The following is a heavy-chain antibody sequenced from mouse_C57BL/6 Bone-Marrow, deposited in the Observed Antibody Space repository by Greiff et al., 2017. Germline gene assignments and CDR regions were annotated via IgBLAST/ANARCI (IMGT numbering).Heavy chain of an antibody. V-gene: IGHV5-6*01. Sequence: EVQLVESGGDLVKPGGSLKLSCAASGFTFSSYGMSWVRQTPDKRLGWVATISSGGSYTYYPDSVKGRFTISRDNAKNTLYLQMSSLKSEDTAMYYCARHAPSLLRFDYWGQGTTLTVSS. CDR1: GFTFSSYG. D-gene: IGHD1-2*01. CDR2: ISSGGSYT. J-gene: IGHJ2*01. CDR3: ARHAPSLLRFDY.